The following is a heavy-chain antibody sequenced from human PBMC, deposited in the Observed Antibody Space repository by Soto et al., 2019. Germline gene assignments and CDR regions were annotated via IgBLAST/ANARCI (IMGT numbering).Heavy chain of an antibody. CDR1: GFTFSSYA. Sequence: GGSLRLSCAASGFTFSSYAMSWVRQAPGKGLEWVSAISGSGGSTYYADSVKGRFTISRDNSRNTLYLQMNSLRAEDMAVYYCAKVGTCRGSCYFGYYYYYMDVWGKGTTVTVSS. D-gene: IGHD2-15*01. V-gene: IGHV3-23*01. J-gene: IGHJ6*03. CDR2: ISGSGGST. CDR3: AKVGTCRGSCYFGYYYYYMDV.